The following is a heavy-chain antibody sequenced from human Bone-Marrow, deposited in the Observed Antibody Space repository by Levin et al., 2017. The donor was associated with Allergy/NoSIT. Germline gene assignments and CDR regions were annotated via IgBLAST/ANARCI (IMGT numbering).Heavy chain of an antibody. Sequence: PGGSLRLSCAASGFTFRNSAMSWVRQAPGKGLEWVSTISESGVNTDYADSVKGRFTISRDNSKNTLYLQINSLRAEDTAIYDCAKRSPTGRWHCDSWGKGTLVTVS. J-gene: IGHJ4*02. D-gene: IGHD3-10*01. CDR3: AKRSPTGRWHCDS. V-gene: IGHV3-23*01. CDR1: GFTFRNSA. CDR2: ISESGVNT.